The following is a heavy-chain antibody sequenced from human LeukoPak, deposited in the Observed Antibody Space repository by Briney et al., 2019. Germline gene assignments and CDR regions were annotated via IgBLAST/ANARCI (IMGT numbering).Heavy chain of an antibody. CDR3: ARDDSSGWLGGFDY. CDR2: IIPIFGTA. Sequence: SAKVSCKASGGTFSSYAISWVRQAPGQGLEWMGGIIPIFGTANNAQKFQGRVTITADESTSTAYMELSSLRSEDTAVYYCARDDSSGWLGGFDYWGQGTLVTVSS. V-gene: IGHV1-69*13. CDR1: GGTFSSYA. D-gene: IGHD6-19*01. J-gene: IGHJ4*02.